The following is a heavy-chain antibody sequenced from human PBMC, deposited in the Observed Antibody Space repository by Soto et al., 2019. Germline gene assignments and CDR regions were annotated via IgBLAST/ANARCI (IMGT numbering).Heavy chain of an antibody. J-gene: IGHJ5*02. Sequence: GSLRLSCAASGFTFSSYAMSWVRQAPGKGLEWVSAISGSGGSTYYADSVKGRFTISRDNSKNTLYLQMNSLRAEDTAVYYCAKDRGYYDILTAPNWFDPWGQGTLVTVSS. D-gene: IGHD3-9*01. CDR3: AKDRGYYDILTAPNWFDP. CDR1: GFTFSSYA. CDR2: ISGSGGST. V-gene: IGHV3-23*01.